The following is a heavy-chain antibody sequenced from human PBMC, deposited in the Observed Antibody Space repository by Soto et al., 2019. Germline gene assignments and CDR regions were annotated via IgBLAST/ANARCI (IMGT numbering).Heavy chain of an antibody. CDR3: AKDVYLYYDILTGPDY. D-gene: IGHD3-9*01. V-gene: IGHV3-30*18. CDR2: ISYDGSNK. J-gene: IGHJ4*02. CDR1: GFTFSSYG. Sequence: GGSLRLSCAASGFTFSSYGMHWVRQAPGKGLEWVAVISYDGSNKYYADSVKGRFTISRDNSKNTLYLQMNSLRAEDTAVYYCAKDVYLYYDILTGPDYWGQGTLVTVSS.